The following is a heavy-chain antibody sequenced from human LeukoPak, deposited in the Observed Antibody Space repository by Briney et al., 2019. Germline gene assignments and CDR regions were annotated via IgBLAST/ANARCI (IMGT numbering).Heavy chain of an antibody. Sequence: GGSPRLSCAASGFTFSSYGMHWVRQAPGKGLEWVAVISFDGNSKYYADSVKGRFTISRDDSKNTLYLQMNSLRADDTAVYYCAKQEIGTTWSGGYWGQGTLVTVSS. CDR1: GFTFSSYG. CDR2: ISFDGNSK. CDR3: AKQEIGTTWSGGY. V-gene: IGHV3-30*18. J-gene: IGHJ4*02. D-gene: IGHD3-10*01.